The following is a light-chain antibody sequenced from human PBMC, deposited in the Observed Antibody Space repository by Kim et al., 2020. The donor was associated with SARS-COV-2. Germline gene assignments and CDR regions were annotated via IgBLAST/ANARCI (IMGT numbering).Light chain of an antibody. CDR1: NIGSKS. Sequence: SYVLTQSPSVSVAPGKTARITCGGNNIGSKSVHWYQQKPGQAPEVIIYSDSDRPSGIPERFSGSNSGNKATLTISRVEAGDEADYYCQVWDSSSDQFGGGTKLTVL. CDR3: QVWDSSSDQ. V-gene: IGLV3-21*04. J-gene: IGLJ3*02. CDR2: SDS.